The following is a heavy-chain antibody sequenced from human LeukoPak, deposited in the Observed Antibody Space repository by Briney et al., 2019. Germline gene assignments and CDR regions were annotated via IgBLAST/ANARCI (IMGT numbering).Heavy chain of an antibody. J-gene: IGHJ4*02. CDR2: IYYSGST. D-gene: IGHD1-26*01. Sequence: SETLSLTCAVSGASISGSGYYWGWIRQPPGKGLEWIGNIYYSGSTYYNASLQSRVAISIDTSKNQFSLRLNSVTAADTAMYYCAKSGGYGLIDYWGQGTLVTVSS. CDR3: AKSGGYGLIDY. V-gene: IGHV4-39*01. CDR1: GASISGSGYY.